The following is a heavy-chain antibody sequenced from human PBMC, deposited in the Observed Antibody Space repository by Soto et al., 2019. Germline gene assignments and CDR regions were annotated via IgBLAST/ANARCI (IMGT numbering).Heavy chain of an antibody. CDR1: GFSFSDNL. CDR2: INPDKGNT. D-gene: IGHD2-8*02. CDR3: ARDILSVGPRANDAFDV. J-gene: IGHJ3*01. Sequence: QVQLVQSGAEVRKPGASVNISCRASGFSFSDNLINWVRQAPGQSLEWMGWINPDKGNTRYSQPFQGRVTISRHSSASIAYVEVSDLTSADTAVYYCARDILSVGPRANDAFDVWGQGTMVTVSS. V-gene: IGHV1-3*01.